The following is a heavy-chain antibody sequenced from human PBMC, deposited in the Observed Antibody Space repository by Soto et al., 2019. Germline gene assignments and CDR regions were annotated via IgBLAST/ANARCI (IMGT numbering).Heavy chain of an antibody. Sequence: QVQLVQSGAEVKKPGASVKVSCKASGYTFTSYAMHWVRQAPGQRLEWMGWINAGNGNTKYSQKFQGRVTITRDKSVSTAYMELSSLRSEDTAVYYCARGGSGYSYGLGYWGQGTLVTVSS. CDR3: ARGGSGYSYGLGY. CDR2: INAGNGNT. CDR1: GYTFTSYA. J-gene: IGHJ4*02. V-gene: IGHV1-3*01. D-gene: IGHD5-18*01.